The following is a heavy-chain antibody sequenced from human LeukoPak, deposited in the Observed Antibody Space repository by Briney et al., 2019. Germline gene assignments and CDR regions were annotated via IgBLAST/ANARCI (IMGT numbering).Heavy chain of an antibody. CDR3: ARLNYYDSSGYYNSKKYYFDY. CDR2: INHSGST. V-gene: IGHV4-34*01. D-gene: IGHD3-22*01. Sequence: PSETLSLTCAVYGGSFSGYYWSWIRQPPGKGLEWIGEINHSGSTNYNPSLKSRVTISVDTSKNQFSLKLSSVTAADTAVYYCARLNYYDSSGYYNSKKYYFDYWGQGTLVTVSS. J-gene: IGHJ4*02. CDR1: GGSFSGYY.